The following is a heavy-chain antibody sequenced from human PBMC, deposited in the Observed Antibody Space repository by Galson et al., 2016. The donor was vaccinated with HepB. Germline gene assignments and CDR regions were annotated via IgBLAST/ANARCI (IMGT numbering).Heavy chain of an antibody. D-gene: IGHD3-16*01. Sequence: SLRLSCAASGFTFRSYGMHWVRQAPGKGLEWVAVIWYDGSNKYYVDSVKGRFTISRDNSKNTLHLQMNSLRAEDTAVYYCAREGQPGGDFYYTDVWGKGTTVTVSS. CDR2: IWYDGSNK. J-gene: IGHJ6*03. V-gene: IGHV3-33*01. CDR3: AREGQPGGDFYYTDV. CDR1: GFTFRSYG.